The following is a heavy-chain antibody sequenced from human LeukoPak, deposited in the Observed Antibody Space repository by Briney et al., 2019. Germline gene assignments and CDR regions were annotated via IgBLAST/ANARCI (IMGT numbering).Heavy chain of an antibody. J-gene: IGHJ4*02. V-gene: IGHV4-38-2*01. CDR1: GYSIRSGYY. CDR3: ARRVFPDYFDY. CDR2: IYQSGST. Sequence: SETLSLTCAVSGYSIRSGYYWGWIRPPPGKGLEGIGTIYQSGSTNYNPSLKRRVTISVETTKNKFYLNLSSATAADTAVYYCARRVFPDYFDYWGQGTLVTVSS. D-gene: IGHD3-10*01.